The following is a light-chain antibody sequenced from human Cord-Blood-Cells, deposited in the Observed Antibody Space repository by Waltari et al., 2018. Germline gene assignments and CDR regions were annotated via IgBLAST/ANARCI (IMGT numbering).Light chain of an antibody. CDR2: GAS. J-gene: IGKJ1*01. Sequence: EIVMTQSPATLSVSPGERATLSCRASQSVSSKLAWYQQKPGQAPRLLSYGASARDTGIPARFSGSGSGTEFTLTISSLQSEDFAVYYCQQYNNWPPWTFGQGTKVEIK. V-gene: IGKV3-15*01. CDR1: QSVSSK. CDR3: QQYNNWPPWT.